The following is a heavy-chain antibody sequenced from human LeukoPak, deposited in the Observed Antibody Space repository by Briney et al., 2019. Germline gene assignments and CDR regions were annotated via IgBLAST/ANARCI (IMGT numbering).Heavy chain of an antibody. Sequence: SQTLSLTYTVSGGSISSGSYYWSWIRQPAGKGLEWIGRIYTSGSTNYNPSLKSRVTISVDTSKNQFSLKLSSMTAADTAVYYCARGGGYGSSWSYWGQGTLVTVSS. CDR2: IYTSGST. J-gene: IGHJ4*02. CDR1: GGSISSGSYY. CDR3: ARGGGYGSSWSY. V-gene: IGHV4-61*02. D-gene: IGHD6-13*01.